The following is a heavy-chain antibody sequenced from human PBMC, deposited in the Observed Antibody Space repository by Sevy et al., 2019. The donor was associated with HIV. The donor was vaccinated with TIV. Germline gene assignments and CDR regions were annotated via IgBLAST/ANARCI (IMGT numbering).Heavy chain of an antibody. V-gene: IGHV1-2*02. CDR2: INSNSGGT. Sequence: ASVKVSWKASGYTFTGYYMHWVRQAPGQGLEWMRWINSNSGGTNYVQKFQGRVTMTRDTSISTAYMELSRLRSDDTAVYYCAREGEGVRYFDWFSSGNWFDPWGQGTLVTVSS. J-gene: IGHJ5*02. D-gene: IGHD3-9*01. CDR3: AREGEGVRYFDWFSSGNWFDP. CDR1: GYTFTGYY.